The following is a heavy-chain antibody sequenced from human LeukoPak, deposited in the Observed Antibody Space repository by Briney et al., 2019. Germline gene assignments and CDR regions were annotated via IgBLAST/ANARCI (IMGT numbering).Heavy chain of an antibody. D-gene: IGHD1-26*01. CDR3: ALARAGDNWFDP. V-gene: IGHV1-8*01. CDR2: MNPNSGNT. CDR1: GYTFTSYD. J-gene: IGHJ5*02. Sequence: ASVKVSCKASGYTFTSYDINWVRQATGQGLEWMGWMNPNSGNTGYAQKFQGRVTMPRNTSISTAYMELSSLRSEDTAVYYCALARAGDNWFDPWGQGTLVTVSS.